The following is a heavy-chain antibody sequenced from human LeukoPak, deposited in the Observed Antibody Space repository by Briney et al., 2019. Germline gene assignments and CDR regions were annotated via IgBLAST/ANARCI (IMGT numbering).Heavy chain of an antibody. CDR2: IYATGST. D-gene: IGHD6-19*01. V-gene: IGHV4-4*07. CDR1: GGSISSYY. J-gene: IGHJ4*02. Sequence: SETLSLTCTVSGGSISSYYWSWIRQPAGKGLEWIGRIYATGSTNYNPSLKSRVTMSVDTSKNQFSLNLNSVTATDTAVYYCARVGYSSGWYPLDYWGQGTLVTVSS. CDR3: ARVGYSSGWYPLDY.